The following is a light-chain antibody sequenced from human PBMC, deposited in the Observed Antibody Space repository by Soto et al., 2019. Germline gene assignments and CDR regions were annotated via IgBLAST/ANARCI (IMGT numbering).Light chain of an antibody. CDR2: DVS. V-gene: IGLV2-11*01. CDR3: CSYASTYTLLV. Sequence: QSALTQPPSVSGSPGQSVTISCTGTSSDVGGYDFVSWYQQYPGKAPKLIIFDVSKRPSGVPNRFSGSKSGNTASLTISGLQAEDEADYYCCSYASTYTLLVFGGGTKLTVL. J-gene: IGLJ2*01. CDR1: SSDVGGYDF.